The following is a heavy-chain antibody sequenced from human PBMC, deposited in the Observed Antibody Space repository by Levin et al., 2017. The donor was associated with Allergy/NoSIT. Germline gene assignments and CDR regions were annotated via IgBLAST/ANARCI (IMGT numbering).Heavy chain of an antibody. D-gene: IGHD2-2*01. CDR1: GYTFIKYW. J-gene: IGHJ4*02. CDR3: AKNAAFCSTSSCPDDS. V-gene: IGHV5-10-1*01. CDR2: IDPRDSYT. Sequence: GESLKISCKGSGYTFIKYWITWVRQMPGKGLEWMGRIDPRDSYTNYSPSFEGHVTISVDTSVNTAFLPWSSLKASDTAVYYCAKNAAFCSTSSCPDDSWGQGTLVIVSS.